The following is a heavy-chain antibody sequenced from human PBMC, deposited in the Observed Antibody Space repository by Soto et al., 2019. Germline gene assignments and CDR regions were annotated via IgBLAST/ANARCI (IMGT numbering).Heavy chain of an antibody. Sequence: SQTLSLTCAISGDSVSSNTASWNWIRQSPSRGLEWLGRTYFRSKWYNDYAVSVKSRIIINPDTSNNQFSLQLNSVTPEDTAVYFCAKGDNLGPKTGYAFDPWGQGIMVGVSS. CDR2: TYFRSKWYN. CDR1: GDSVSSNTAS. D-gene: IGHD5-12*01. J-gene: IGHJ5*02. V-gene: IGHV6-1*01. CDR3: AKGDNLGPKTGYAFDP.